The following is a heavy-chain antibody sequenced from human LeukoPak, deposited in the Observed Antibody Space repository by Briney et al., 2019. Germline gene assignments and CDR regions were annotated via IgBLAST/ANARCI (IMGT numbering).Heavy chain of an antibody. D-gene: IGHD3-10*01. CDR1: GFTFSSYG. J-gene: IGHJ4*02. CDR3: AKDPTGPVLLWFGALRE. V-gene: IGHV3-30*18. CDR2: ISYDGSNK. Sequence: GGSLRLSCAASGFTFSSYGMHWVRQAPVKVLEWVAVISYDGSNKYYADSVKGRFTISRDNSKNTLYLQMNSLRAEDTAVYYCAKDPTGPVLLWFGALREWGQGTLVTVSS.